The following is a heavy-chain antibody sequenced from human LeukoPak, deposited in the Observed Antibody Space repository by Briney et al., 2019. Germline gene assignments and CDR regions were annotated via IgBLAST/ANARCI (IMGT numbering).Heavy chain of an antibody. V-gene: IGHV1-2*02. Sequence: ASVKVSCKASGYTFTGYYIHWVRQAPGQGLEWMGWINAKTGGSNSALKFQDRVTMTRDLSITTAYMELSRLRSDDTAVYYCARDLSITMVRAPFYWGPGTPVTVSS. CDR1: GYTFTGYY. CDR3: ARDLSITMVRAPFY. CDR2: INAKTGGS. D-gene: IGHD3-10*01. J-gene: IGHJ4*02.